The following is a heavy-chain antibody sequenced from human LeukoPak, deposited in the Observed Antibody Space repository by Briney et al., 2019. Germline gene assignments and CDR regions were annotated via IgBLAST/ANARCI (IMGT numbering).Heavy chain of an antibody. CDR1: GFTFSSYG. CDR3: AKGGPGYGDYVGY. CDR2: ISYDGSNK. D-gene: IGHD4-17*01. Sequence: HPGGSLRLSCAASGFTFSSYGMHWVRQAPGKGLEWVAVISYDGSNKYYADSVKGRFTISGDNSKNTLYLQMNSLRAEDTAVYYCAKGGPGYGDYVGYWGQGTLVTVSS. V-gene: IGHV3-30*18. J-gene: IGHJ4*02.